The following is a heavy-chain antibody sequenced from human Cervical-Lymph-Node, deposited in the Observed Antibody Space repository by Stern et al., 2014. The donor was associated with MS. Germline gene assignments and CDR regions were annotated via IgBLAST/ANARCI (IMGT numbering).Heavy chain of an antibody. D-gene: IGHD2-15*01. V-gene: IGHV4-34*01. CDR1: GGSFSGYY. J-gene: IGHJ5*02. Sequence: QVQLQQWGTGLLRPSETLSLTCAVSGGSFSGYYWTWIRQPPGKGLEWIGEINHSGSSSYKPSLKRRITISVDMSKRQFSLKLSTVTAADTAVYYCARGGIFDPWGQGTLVTVSS. CDR3: ARGGIFDP. CDR2: INHSGSS.